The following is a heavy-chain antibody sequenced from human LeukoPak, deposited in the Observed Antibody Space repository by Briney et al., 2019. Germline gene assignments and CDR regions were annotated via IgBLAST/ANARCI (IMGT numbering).Heavy chain of an antibody. Sequence: GGSLRLSCAASGFTFSSYGMSWVRQAPGKGLEWVSAISGSGGSTYYADSVKGRFTISRDNSKNSLYLQMNSLRAEDTALYYCARGGWKARDYYYYYYMDVWGKGTTVTVSS. J-gene: IGHJ6*03. CDR1: GFTFSSYG. CDR3: ARGGWKARDYYYYYYMDV. CDR2: ISGSGGST. D-gene: IGHD1-1*01. V-gene: IGHV3-23*01.